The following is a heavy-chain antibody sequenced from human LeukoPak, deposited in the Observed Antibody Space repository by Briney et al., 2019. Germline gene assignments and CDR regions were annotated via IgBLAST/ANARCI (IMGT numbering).Heavy chain of an antibody. CDR2: INSDGSST. CDR1: GFTFSTSW. Sequence: GGSLRLSCAASGFTFSTSWMHWVRQAPGKGLVCVSRINSDGSSTSYADSVKGRFTISRDNAKNSLYLQMNSLRAEDTAVYYCARGSRDEEWELLTGLAFDIWGQGTMVTVSS. D-gene: IGHD1-26*01. CDR3: ARGSRDEEWELLTGLAFDI. J-gene: IGHJ3*02. V-gene: IGHV3-74*01.